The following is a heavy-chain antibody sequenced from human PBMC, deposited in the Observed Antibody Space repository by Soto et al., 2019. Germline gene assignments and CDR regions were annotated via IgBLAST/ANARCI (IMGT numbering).Heavy chain of an antibody. CDR1: GGTFSSYA. CDR2: IIPIFGTA. D-gene: IGHD2-21*02. CDR3: ARASLDYCGGDCRGGGYYSYYGMDV. J-gene: IGHJ6*02. Sequence: GASVKVSCKASGGTFSSYAISWVRQAPGQGLEWMGGIIPIFGTANYAQKFQGRVTITADKSTSTAYMELSSLRSEDTAVYYCARASLDYCGGDCRGGGYYSYYGMDVWGQGTTVTVS. V-gene: IGHV1-69*06.